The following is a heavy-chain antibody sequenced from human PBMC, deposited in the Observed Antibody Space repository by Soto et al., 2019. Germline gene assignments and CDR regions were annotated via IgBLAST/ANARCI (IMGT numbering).Heavy chain of an antibody. D-gene: IGHD3-9*01. CDR1: GYTFTSYG. CDR3: ARAMTGTGPYYYYGMDV. CDR2: ISAYNGNT. Sequence: ASVKVSCKASGYTFTSYGISWVRQAPGQGLEWMGWISAYNGNTNYAQKLQGWVTMPRDTSISTAYMELSRLRSDDTAVYYCARAMTGTGPYYYYGMDVWGQGTTVTVSS. V-gene: IGHV1-18*01. J-gene: IGHJ6*02.